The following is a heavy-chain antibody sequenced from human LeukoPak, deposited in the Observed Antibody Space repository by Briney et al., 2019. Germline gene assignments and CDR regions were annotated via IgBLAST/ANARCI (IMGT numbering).Heavy chain of an antibody. Sequence: GGSLRLSCAASGFTFSSYAMSWVRQAPGKGLEWVSAISASGGGTYYADSVKGRFTISRDNAKNTLYLQMNSLRAEDTAVYYCARVSTYSAIDYWGQGTLVTVSS. J-gene: IGHJ4*02. CDR1: GFTFSSYA. CDR3: ARVSTYSAIDY. D-gene: IGHD1-26*01. V-gene: IGHV3-23*01. CDR2: ISASGGGT.